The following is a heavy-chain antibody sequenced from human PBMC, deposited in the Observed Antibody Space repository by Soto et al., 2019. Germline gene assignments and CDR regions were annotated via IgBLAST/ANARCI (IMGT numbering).Heavy chain of an antibody. V-gene: IGHV4-34*01. CDR2: ISHSGST. CDR3: AGGRAVQAFDI. CDR1: GGSFSGYY. Sequence: SETLSLTCAVSGGSFSGYYWSWIRQPPGKGLEWIGEISHSGSTKYNPSLKSRVTISIDTSKNQFSLNLSSVTAADTAVYYCAGGRAVQAFDIWGQGTMVTVSS. J-gene: IGHJ3*02.